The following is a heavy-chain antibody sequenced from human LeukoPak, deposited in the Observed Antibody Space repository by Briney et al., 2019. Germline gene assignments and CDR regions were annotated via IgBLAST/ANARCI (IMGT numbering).Heavy chain of an antibody. CDR1: GGTFISYA. J-gene: IGHJ4*02. CDR3: ARGSTPSRGLDY. Sequence: GASXKVSCKAAGGTFISYAISWVRQAPGQGLEWMGGIIPIFGTANYAQKFQGRVTITTDESTSTAYMELSSLRSEHTAVYYCARGSTPSRGLDYWGQGTLVTVSS. CDR2: IIPIFGTA. D-gene: IGHD2-2*01. V-gene: IGHV1-69*05.